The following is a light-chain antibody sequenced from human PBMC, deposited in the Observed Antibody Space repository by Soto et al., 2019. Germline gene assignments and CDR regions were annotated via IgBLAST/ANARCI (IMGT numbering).Light chain of an antibody. J-gene: IGKJ4*01. CDR1: QGISNW. CDR3: QQTNTFLPLT. CDR2: AAS. Sequence: DIPMTQSPSSVSASVGDRVTITCRASQGISNWLAWYQQQPGKAPKLLIYAASSLQSGVPSRFRGGGSGTHFTLIISSLQPEDFATYYCQQTNTFLPLTFGGGTKVEIK. V-gene: IGKV1-12*01.